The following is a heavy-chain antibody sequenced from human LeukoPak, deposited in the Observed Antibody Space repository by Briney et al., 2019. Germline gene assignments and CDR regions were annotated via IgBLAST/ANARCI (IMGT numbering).Heavy chain of an antibody. Sequence: GGSLRLSCAASGFTFTTSWMTWVRQAPGKGLEWVSNINEDGTEKYYVDSVKGRCTISRDNAKSSLYLQMNSLRAEDTALYYCATTLIREGPFTWGEGTLVSVSS. J-gene: IGHJ5*02. D-gene: IGHD3-10*01. V-gene: IGHV3-7*01. CDR2: INEDGTEK. CDR3: ATTLIREGPFT. CDR1: GFTFTTSW.